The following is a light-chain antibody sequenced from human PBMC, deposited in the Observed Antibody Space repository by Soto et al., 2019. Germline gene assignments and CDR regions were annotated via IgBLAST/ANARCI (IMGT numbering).Light chain of an antibody. J-gene: IGLJ1*01. CDR3: SSYTSSSTHV. CDR1: SSDVGAYNF. Sequence: QSVLTQPASVSGSRGQSITISCTGTSSDVGAYNFVSWYQQHPGKLPKLMIFDVSRWPSGVSDRFSGSKSGNTASLTISGLQAEDEGDYYCSSYTSSSTHVFGSGTKVTVL. V-gene: IGLV2-14*03. CDR2: DVS.